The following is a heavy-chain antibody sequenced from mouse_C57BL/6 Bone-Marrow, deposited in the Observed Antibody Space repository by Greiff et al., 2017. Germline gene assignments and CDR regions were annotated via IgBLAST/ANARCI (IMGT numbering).Heavy chain of an antibody. CDR3: ARGGLGRAYYYAMDY. D-gene: IGHD4-1*01. CDR2: IDPSDSYT. CDR1: GYTFTSYW. Sequence: VQLQQPGAELVMPGASVKLSCKASGYTFTSYWMHWVKQRPGQGLEWIGEIDPSDSYTNYNQKFKGKSTLTVDKSSSTAYMQLSSLTSEDSAVYYCARGGLGRAYYYAMDYWGQGTSVTVSS. J-gene: IGHJ4*01. V-gene: IGHV1-69*01.